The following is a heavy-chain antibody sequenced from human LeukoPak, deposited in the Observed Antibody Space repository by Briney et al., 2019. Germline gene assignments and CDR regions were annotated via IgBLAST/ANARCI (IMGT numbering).Heavy chain of an antibody. CDR1: GFTFSSYE. CDR2: ISSSGSTK. D-gene: IGHD5-12*01. J-gene: IGHJ6*04. CDR3: ARKDYGGYAHYYYGLDV. V-gene: IGHV3-48*03. Sequence: PGGSLRLSCAASGFTFSSYEMNWVRQAPGKGLEWVSYISSSGSTKYYADSVKGRFTISRDNAKNSLYLQMNSLRAEDTAVYYCARKDYGGYAHYYYGLDVWGKGTTVTVSS.